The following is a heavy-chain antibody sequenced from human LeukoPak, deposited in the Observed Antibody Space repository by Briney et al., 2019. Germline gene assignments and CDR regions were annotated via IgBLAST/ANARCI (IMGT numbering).Heavy chain of an antibody. CDR1: GFIFSTYG. J-gene: IGHJ4*02. V-gene: IGHV3-30*02. CDR2: TRSDGSDK. CDR3: GKHDGASDY. D-gene: IGHD4/OR15-4a*01. Sequence: TGGSLRLSCVASGFIFSTYGMHWVRQAPGKGLEWVAFTRSDGSDKYYTGSVKGRFTISRDNSKNTLYLQMNSLRAEDTAVYYCGKHDGASDYWGQGTLATVSS.